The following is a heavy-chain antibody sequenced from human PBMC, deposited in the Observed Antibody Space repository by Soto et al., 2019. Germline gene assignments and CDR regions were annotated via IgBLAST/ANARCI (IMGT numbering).Heavy chain of an antibody. CDR1: GFTFSSYA. CDR3: ARDGAVAGTYYYGMDV. D-gene: IGHD6-19*01. Sequence: PGGSLRLSCAASGFTFSSYAMHWVRQAPGKGLEWVAVISYDGSNKYYADSVKGRFTISRDNSKNTLYLQMNSLRAEDTAVYYCARDGAVAGTYYYGMDVWGQGTTVTVSS. J-gene: IGHJ6*02. V-gene: IGHV3-30-3*01. CDR2: ISYDGSNK.